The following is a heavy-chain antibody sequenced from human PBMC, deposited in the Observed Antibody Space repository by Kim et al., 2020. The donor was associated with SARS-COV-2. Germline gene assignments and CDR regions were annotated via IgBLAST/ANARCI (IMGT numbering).Heavy chain of an antibody. J-gene: IGHJ6*02. CDR3: ATQTETYGMDV. Sequence: DATTRPSFQGKVTISDDKSISTAYLQWSSLKASDTAMYYCATQTETYGMDVWGQGTTVTVSS. V-gene: IGHV5-51*01. CDR2: DA.